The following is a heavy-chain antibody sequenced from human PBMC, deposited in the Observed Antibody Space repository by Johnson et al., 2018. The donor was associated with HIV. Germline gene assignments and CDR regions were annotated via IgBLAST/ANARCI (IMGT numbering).Heavy chain of an antibody. CDR3: ASGPTPGVAARGALGGAFDI. CDR1: GFTFSDYY. Sequence: QVQLVESGGGLVKPGGSLRLSCVASGFTFSDYYMTWIRQAPRTGLEWVSYISSSGSTIYSADSVKGRFTISRDNSKNTLYLQMNSLRAEDTAVYYCASGPTPGVAARGALGGAFDIWGQGTMVTVSS. CDR2: ISSSGSTI. D-gene: IGHD6-6*01. V-gene: IGHV3-11*04. J-gene: IGHJ3*02.